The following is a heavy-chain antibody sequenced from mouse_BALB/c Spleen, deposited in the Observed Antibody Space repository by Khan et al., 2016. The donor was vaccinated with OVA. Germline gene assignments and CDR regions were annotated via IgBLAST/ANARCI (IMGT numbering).Heavy chain of an antibody. J-gene: IGHJ2*01. CDR1: GYSFTDYN. Sequence: EVQLQESGPELVKPGASVKVSCKASGYSFTDYNIFWVKQSHGKSLEWIGYIDPYNGGTSYNQKFEGTATLNVDKFSSTAFMLLSSLTSEDSAVFYCARTDYYSSSYYFDYWGQGTTLTVSS. V-gene: IGHV1S135*01. CDR2: IDPYNGGT. D-gene: IGHD1-1*01. CDR3: ARTDYYSSSYYFDY.